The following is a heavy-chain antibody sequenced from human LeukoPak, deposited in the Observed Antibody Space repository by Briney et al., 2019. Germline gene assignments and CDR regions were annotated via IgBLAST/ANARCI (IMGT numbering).Heavy chain of an antibody. V-gene: IGHV3-30*18. Sequence: PGGSPRLSSAPSGFTFSRHGMHWGREAPGKGLEWVAVISYDGSSKSYADSAKGRFTISRDNSKNTLYLQMNSLRAEDTAVYHCAKDQGIYSSGRWPLDYWGQGTLVTVSS. CDR2: ISYDGSSK. CDR3: AKDQGIYSSGRWPLDY. J-gene: IGHJ4*02. D-gene: IGHD3-10*01. CDR1: GFTFSRHG.